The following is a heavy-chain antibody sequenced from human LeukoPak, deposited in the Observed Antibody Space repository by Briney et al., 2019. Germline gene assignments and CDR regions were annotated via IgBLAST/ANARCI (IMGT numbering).Heavy chain of an antibody. CDR2: IRYDGSNK. CDR3: ATGYSSGWYGRLDY. CDR1: GFTFSSYG. D-gene: IGHD6-19*01. Sequence: GGSLRLSCAASGFTFSSYGMHWVRQAPGKGLEWVAFIRYDGSNKYYADSVKARFTLSRDNSKNTMYLQMNTLRAEDTAAYYCATGYSSGWYGRLDYWGQGTLVTVSS. J-gene: IGHJ4*02. V-gene: IGHV3-30*02.